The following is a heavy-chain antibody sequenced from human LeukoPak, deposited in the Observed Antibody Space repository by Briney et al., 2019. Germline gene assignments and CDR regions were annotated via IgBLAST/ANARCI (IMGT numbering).Heavy chain of an antibody. Sequence: ASVEVSCKASGGTFSSYAISWVRQAPGQGLEWMGGIIPIFGTANYAQKFQGRVTITADESASTAYMELSSLRSEDTAVYYCARDSSGYSYGLDYWGQGTLVTVSS. D-gene: IGHD5-18*01. V-gene: IGHV1-69*13. CDR2: IIPIFGTA. J-gene: IGHJ4*02. CDR1: GGTFSSYA. CDR3: ARDSSGYSYGLDY.